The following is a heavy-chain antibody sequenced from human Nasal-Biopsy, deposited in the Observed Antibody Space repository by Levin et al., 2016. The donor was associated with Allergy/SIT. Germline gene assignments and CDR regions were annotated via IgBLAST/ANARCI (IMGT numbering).Heavy chain of an antibody. J-gene: IGHJ1*01. Sequence: SETLSLTCTVSGGSVSSSHHYWGWVRQAPGKGLEWIGFIYYSGSTYNNPSLESRATISVDTSRNQVSLRLTSVTAADTAVYYCATHSAYPLWGQGTLVSVSS. D-gene: IGHD3-22*01. V-gene: IGHV4-39*01. CDR2: IYYSGST. CDR1: GGSVSSSHHY. CDR3: ATHSAYPL.